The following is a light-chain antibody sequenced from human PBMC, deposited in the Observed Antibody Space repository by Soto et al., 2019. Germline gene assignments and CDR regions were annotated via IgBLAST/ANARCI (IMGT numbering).Light chain of an antibody. CDR1: SSNIGAHYD. Sequence: QSVLTQPPSVSGAPGQRVTISCTGSSSNIGAHYDVHWYQQLPGTAPRLLIYSKTIRPSGVPVRFSASQSGTSASLAITGLQAEDEADSYCQSYDSSLSAVVFGGGTKVTVL. CDR2: SKT. J-gene: IGLJ2*01. CDR3: QSYDSSLSAVV. V-gene: IGLV1-40*01.